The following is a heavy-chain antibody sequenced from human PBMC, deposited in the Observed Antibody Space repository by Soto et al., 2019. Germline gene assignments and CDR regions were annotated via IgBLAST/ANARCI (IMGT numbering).Heavy chain of an antibody. D-gene: IGHD6-13*01. V-gene: IGHV3-21*01. J-gene: IGHJ4*02. Sequence: PGGSLRLSCAASGFTFGSYNMNCVRQAPGKGLEWVSSISSSSSYIYYADSLKGRFTISRDNAKNSLYLQMNSLRAEDTAVYYCARELGISHYYFDYWGQGTLVTVS. CDR1: GFTFGSYN. CDR2: ISSSSSYI. CDR3: ARELGISHYYFDY.